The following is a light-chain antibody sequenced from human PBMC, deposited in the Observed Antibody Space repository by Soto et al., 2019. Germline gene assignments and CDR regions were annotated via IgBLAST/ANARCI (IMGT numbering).Light chain of an antibody. CDR3: QVWNSADDHVL. Sequence: SYELTQPPSVSVAPGQTATITCGGNNIGSKRVHWYQQQPGQAPVVVVYDDRGRPSGIPERFSGSNSGHTATLTISRVEAGDEADYYCQVWNSADDHVLFGGGPMLTVL. CDR1: NIGSKR. V-gene: IGLV3-21*02. CDR2: DDR. J-gene: IGLJ2*01.